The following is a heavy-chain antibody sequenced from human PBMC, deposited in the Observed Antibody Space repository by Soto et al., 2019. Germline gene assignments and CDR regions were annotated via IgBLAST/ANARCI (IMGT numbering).Heavy chain of an antibody. Sequence: QVQLQQWGAGLLTPSETLSLTCAVYGGSFSGYYWSWIRQPPVKGLEWIGEINHSGSTNYNPSLKSRVTISVDTSKNQFYLKQSSVTAADTPVYYCAREIRYSIAARRLSGWFDPCGQGTMVTVSS. D-gene: IGHD6-6*01. CDR1: GGSFSGYY. CDR3: AREIRYSIAARRLSGWFDP. J-gene: IGHJ5*02. CDR2: INHSGST. V-gene: IGHV4-34*01.